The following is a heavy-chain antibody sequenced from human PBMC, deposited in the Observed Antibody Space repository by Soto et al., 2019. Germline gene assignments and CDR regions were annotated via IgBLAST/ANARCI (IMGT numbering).Heavy chain of an antibody. CDR1: GYTFTSYY. V-gene: IGHV1-46*03. Sequence: QVQLVQSGAEVKKPGASVKVSYKASGYTFTSYYMHWVRQAPGQGLEWMGISNPSGGSTSYAQKFQGRVTMTRDTSTSTVYMELSSMRSEDTAVYYCARVYCSGGSCYSVDYWGQGTLVTVSS. CDR2: SNPSGGST. J-gene: IGHJ4*02. CDR3: ARVYCSGGSCYSVDY. D-gene: IGHD2-15*01.